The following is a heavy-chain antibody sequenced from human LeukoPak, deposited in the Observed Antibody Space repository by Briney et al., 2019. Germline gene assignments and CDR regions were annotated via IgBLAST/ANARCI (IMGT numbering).Heavy chain of an antibody. CDR3: AKDRDSSSWYLGSCFGDY. Sequence: GGSLRLSCAASGFTFSSYALSWGRQAPGKGLEWVSGISGSGGSTHYADSVKGRFTISRDNSKNTVYLEMNSLRAEDTAVYYCAKDRDSSSWYLGSCFGDYWGQGTLVTVSS. CDR2: ISGSGGST. CDR1: GFTFSSYA. J-gene: IGHJ4*02. D-gene: IGHD6-13*01. V-gene: IGHV3-23*01.